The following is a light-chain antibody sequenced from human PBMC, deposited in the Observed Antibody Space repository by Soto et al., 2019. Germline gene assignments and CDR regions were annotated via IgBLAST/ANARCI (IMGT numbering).Light chain of an antibody. Sequence: EIGMTQSPGTLSVPPGERATLSCRAGQGVTTNFAWYQQKSGQSPRLLIYDVSIRATGVPARLSGTGSETDFTLTISGLQSEDSAVYFCQQYNNWPFSFGQGTRLEIK. J-gene: IGKJ5*01. V-gene: IGKV3-15*01. CDR2: DVS. CDR3: QQYNNWPFS. CDR1: QGVTTN.